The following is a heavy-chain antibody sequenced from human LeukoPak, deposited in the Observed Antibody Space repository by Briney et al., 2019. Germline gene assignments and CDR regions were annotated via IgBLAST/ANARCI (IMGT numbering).Heavy chain of an antibody. D-gene: IGHD2/OR15-2a*01. J-gene: IGHJ3*02. Sequence: ASVKVSCKASGYTFTGYYMHWVRQAPGQGLEWMGWINPNSGGTNYAQKFQGRVTMTRDTSISTAYMELSRLRSDDTAVYYCARPKILDYLSAFDIWGQGTMVTVSS. CDR1: GYTFTGYY. CDR2: INPNSGGT. V-gene: IGHV1-2*02. CDR3: ARPKILDYLSAFDI.